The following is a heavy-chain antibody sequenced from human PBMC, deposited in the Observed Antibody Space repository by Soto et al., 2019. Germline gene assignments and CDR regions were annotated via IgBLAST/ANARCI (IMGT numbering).Heavy chain of an antibody. V-gene: IGHV5-51*01. D-gene: IGHD4-17*01. Sequence: EVQLVQSGAEVKKPGESLKISCKGSGYSFTSYWIGWVRQMPGKGLEWMGIIYPGDSDTRYSPSFQGQVTISADKSISTAYLQWSSLKASDTAMYYCARHGADYGGNPGPARYYYYGMDVWGQGTTVTVSS. CDR3: ARHGADYGGNPGPARYYYYGMDV. CDR2: IYPGDSDT. CDR1: GYSFTSYW. J-gene: IGHJ6*02.